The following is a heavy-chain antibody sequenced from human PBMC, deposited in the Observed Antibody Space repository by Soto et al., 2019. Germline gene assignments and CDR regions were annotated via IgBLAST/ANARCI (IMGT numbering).Heavy chain of an antibody. CDR1: GFSISRSA. CDR2: IAYDGSNR. Sequence: QVQLVESGGGVLQPGRSLRLSCAASGFSISRSAMHWVRQAPGKGLEWVAVIAYDGSNRWYADSAKGRFTISRDNSKNTVYLQMSSLRGEDTAVYYCARDLQAGTDNVNWFAPWGQGTLVTVSS. D-gene: IGHD1-1*01. CDR3: ARDLQAGTDNVNWFAP. V-gene: IGHV3-30*04. J-gene: IGHJ5*02.